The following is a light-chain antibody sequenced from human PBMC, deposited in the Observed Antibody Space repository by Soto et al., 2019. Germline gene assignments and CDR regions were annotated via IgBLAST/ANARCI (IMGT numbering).Light chain of an antibody. Sequence: EIVLTQSPGTLSLSPGERATLSCRASQSVSSNFLAWYQEKPGQAPRLLIYGASSRATGIPDRFSGSGSGTDFTLTISRLEPEDFAVYYCRQYGRSLGLAFGGGTKV. CDR2: GAS. V-gene: IGKV3-20*01. CDR3: RQYGRSLGLA. CDR1: QSVSSNF. J-gene: IGKJ4*01.